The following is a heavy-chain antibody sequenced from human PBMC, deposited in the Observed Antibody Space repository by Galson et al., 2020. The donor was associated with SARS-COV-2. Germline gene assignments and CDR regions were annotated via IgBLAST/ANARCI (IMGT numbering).Heavy chain of an antibody. J-gene: IGHJ6*02. V-gene: IGHV1-69*13. D-gene: IGHD2-2*01. CDR3: AGISRFCATTSCADFCYYGMDD. CDR2: IIPVFGTT. Sequence: SVQVSCKASGGTFNSYSISWVRQAPGQGLEWMGGIIPVFGTTNYAQKFRGRVTISADGSTSTVYMEVSSLRSEDTAMYYCAGISRFCATTSCADFCYYGMDDWGQGTTVSGSS. CDR1: GGTFNSYS.